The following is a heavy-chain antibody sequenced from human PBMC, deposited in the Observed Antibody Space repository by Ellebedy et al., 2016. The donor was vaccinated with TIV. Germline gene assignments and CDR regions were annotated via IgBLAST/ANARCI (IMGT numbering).Heavy chain of an antibody. CDR2: ISWNSGSI. D-gene: IGHD1-1*01. CDR3: AKDMFPSSTGPFDS. Sequence: SLKISCAASGFTFGDYAMHWVRQTPGKGLEWVSGISWNSGSIGYADSVKGRFTISRDNAKNSLYLQMNSLRAEDSALYYCAKDMFPSSTGPFDSWGQGTLVTVSS. V-gene: IGHV3-9*01. J-gene: IGHJ4*02. CDR1: GFTFGDYA.